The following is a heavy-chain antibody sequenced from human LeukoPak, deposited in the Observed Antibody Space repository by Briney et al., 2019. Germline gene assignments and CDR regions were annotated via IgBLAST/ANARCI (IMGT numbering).Heavy chain of an antibody. V-gene: IGHV3-13*01. D-gene: IGHD6-13*01. CDR3: ARGAHSSSWYGEGAFDI. CDR2: IGTAGDT. Sequence: GGSLRLSCAASGFTFSSYDMHWVRQATGKGLEWVSAIGTAGDTYYPGSVKGRFTISRENAKNSLYLQMNSLRAGDTAVYYCARGAHSSSWYGEGAFDIWGQGTMVTVSS. CDR1: GFTFSSYD. J-gene: IGHJ3*02.